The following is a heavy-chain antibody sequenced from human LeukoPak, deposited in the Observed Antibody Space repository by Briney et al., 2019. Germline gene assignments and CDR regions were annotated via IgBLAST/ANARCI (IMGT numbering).Heavy chain of an antibody. Sequence: PGGSLRLSCAASGFSFSSYWMHWVRQGPGKGLVWVSRMSGDGSSTSYADSVKGRFTISRDNSKNTLYLQMNSLRAEDTAVYYCARGFAINYYDSSGYLHWGQGTLVTVSS. J-gene: IGHJ4*02. CDR3: ARGFAINYYDSSGYLH. CDR1: GFSFSSYW. V-gene: IGHV3-74*01. CDR2: MSGDGSST. D-gene: IGHD3-22*01.